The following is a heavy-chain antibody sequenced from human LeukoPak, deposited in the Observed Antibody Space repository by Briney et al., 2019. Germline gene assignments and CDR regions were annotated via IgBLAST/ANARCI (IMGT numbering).Heavy chain of an antibody. D-gene: IGHD3-3*01. CDR2: ISYSGST. CDR3: ARRDYDPNFDY. J-gene: IGHJ4*02. CDR1: GGSINDPNYY. V-gene: IGHV4-39*01. Sequence: SETLSLTCNVFGGSINDPNYYWGWIRQPPGKGLEWIGSISYSGSTYYNPSLKSRVTISVDTSKNQFSLRLSSVTAADTAVYYCARRDYDPNFDYWGQGTLVTVSS.